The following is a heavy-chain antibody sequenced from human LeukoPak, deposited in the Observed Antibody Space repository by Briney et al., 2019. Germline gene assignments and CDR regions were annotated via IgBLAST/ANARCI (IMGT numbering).Heavy chain of an antibody. J-gene: IGHJ3*02. CDR3: ARIGAATYAFDI. D-gene: IGHD1-26*01. V-gene: IGHV3-74*01. Sequence: GGSLRLSCAASGFTFSNYWMHWVRQAPGKGLVWVSCIKSDGSSTSYADSVKGRFTISRDNAKNTLYLQMNSLRAEDTAVYYCARIGAATYAFDIWGQGTMVTVSS. CDR2: IKSDGSST. CDR1: GFTFSNYW.